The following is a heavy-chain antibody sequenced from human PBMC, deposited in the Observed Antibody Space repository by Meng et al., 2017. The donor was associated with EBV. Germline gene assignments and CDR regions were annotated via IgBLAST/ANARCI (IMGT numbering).Heavy chain of an antibody. J-gene: IGHJ4*02. Sequence: QVRLREPGPGRGRLSGTLSLTCAVSGGSIRSSNWGSWVRQPPGKGLEWIGEIYHSGSTNYNPSLKSRVTISVDKSKNQFSLKLSSVTAADTAVYYCARRSLDYYDSSGFDYWGQGTLVTVSS. CDR3: ARRSLDYYDSSGFDY. CDR1: GGSIRSSNW. D-gene: IGHD3-22*01. V-gene: IGHV4-4*02. CDR2: IYHSGST.